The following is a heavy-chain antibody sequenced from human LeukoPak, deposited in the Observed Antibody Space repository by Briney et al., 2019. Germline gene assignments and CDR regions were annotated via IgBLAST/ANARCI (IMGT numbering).Heavy chain of an antibody. CDR3: ARFRMGSSLDY. CDR1: GGSISSYY. J-gene: IGHJ4*02. V-gene: IGHV4-59*01. D-gene: IGHD6-6*01. Sequence: SETLSLPCTVSGGSISSYYWSWIRPPPGKGLEWIGYIYYSGSTNYNPSLKSRVTISVDTSKNQFSLKLSSVTAADTAVYYCARFRMGSSLDYWGQGTLVTVSS. CDR2: IYYSGST.